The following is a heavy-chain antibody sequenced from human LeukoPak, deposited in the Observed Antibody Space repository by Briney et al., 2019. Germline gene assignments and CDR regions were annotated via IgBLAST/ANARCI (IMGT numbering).Heavy chain of an antibody. CDR3: AKDLPTYYYDSSGYPDY. CDR1: GFTFSGFG. Sequence: GGSLRLSCAASGFTFSGFGMHWVRQAPGKGLEWVAFIRYDGSNKYYADSVKGRFTISRDNSKNTLYLQMNSLRAEDTAVYYCAKDLPTYYYDSSGYPDYWGQGTLVTVSS. D-gene: IGHD3-22*01. J-gene: IGHJ4*02. V-gene: IGHV3-30*02. CDR2: IRYDGSNK.